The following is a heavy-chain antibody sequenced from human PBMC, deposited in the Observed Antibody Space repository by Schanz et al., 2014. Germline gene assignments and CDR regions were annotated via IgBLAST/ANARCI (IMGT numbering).Heavy chain of an antibody. CDR1: GFTFSSYA. Sequence: EVQLLESGGGLVQPGGSLRLSCAASGFTFSSYAMSWVRQAPGKGLEWVSALSGSGGSTYYADSVKGRFSISRDNAKNSLFLQMNRLRAEDTAVYYCARDRGYCSGGSCLTFDYWGQGTLVTVSS. CDR2: LSGSGGST. J-gene: IGHJ4*02. V-gene: IGHV3-23*01. CDR3: ARDRGYCSGGSCLTFDY. D-gene: IGHD2-15*01.